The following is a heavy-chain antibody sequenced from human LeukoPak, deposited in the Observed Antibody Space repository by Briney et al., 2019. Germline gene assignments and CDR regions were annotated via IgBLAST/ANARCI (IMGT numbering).Heavy chain of an antibody. J-gene: IGHJ4*02. V-gene: IGHV4-59*12. Sequence: SETLSLTCTVSGGSISNYYWSWFRQPPGKGLEWIGYVHYSGITNYNPSLKSRVTISVDTSKNQFSLKLSSVTAADTAVYYCARGWFGIHSNYYNYWGQGILVTVSS. CDR2: VHYSGIT. CDR1: GGSISNYY. CDR3: ARGWFGIHSNYYNY. D-gene: IGHD3-10*01.